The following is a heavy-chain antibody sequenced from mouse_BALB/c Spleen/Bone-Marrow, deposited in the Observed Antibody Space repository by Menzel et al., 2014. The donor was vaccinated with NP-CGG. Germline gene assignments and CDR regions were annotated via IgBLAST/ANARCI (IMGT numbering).Heavy chain of an antibody. CDR1: GFTFSDYY. J-gene: IGHJ4*01. V-gene: IGHV5-12*02. D-gene: IGHD3-3*01. CDR3: ARRGWFYAMDY. CDR2: ISNGGGST. Sequence: EVQLVESGGGLVQPGGSLKLSCATSGFTFSDYYMYWVRQTPEKRLEWAAYISNGGGSTYYPDTVKGRFTISRDNAKNTLYLQMSRLKSEDTAMYYCARRGWFYAMDYWGQGTSVTVSS.